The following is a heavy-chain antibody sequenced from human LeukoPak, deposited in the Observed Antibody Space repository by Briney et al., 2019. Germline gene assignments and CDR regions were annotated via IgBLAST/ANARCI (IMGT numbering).Heavy chain of an antibody. CDR3: ARDQRQQLVRGGYYYYYMDV. CDR1: GGSISSYY. CDR2: IYTSGST. D-gene: IGHD6-13*01. V-gene: IGHV4-4*07. Sequence: PSETLSLTCTVSGGSISSYYWSWIRQPAGKGLEWIGRIYTSGSTNYNPSLKGRVTISVDKSKNQFSLKLSSVTAADTAVYYCARDQRQQLVRGGYYYYYMDVWGKGTTVTVSS. J-gene: IGHJ6*03.